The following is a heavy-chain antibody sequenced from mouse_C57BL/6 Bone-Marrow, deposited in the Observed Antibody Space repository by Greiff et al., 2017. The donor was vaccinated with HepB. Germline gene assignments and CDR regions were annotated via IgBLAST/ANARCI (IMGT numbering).Heavy chain of an antibody. CDR2: IWTGGGT. V-gene: IGHV2-9-1*01. J-gene: IGHJ1*03. CDR1: GFSLTSYA. CDR3: ARIGYYYGSLYWYFDV. D-gene: IGHD1-1*01. Sequence: VMLVESGPGLVAPSQSLSITCTASGFSLTSYAISWVRQPPGKGLEWLGVIWTGGGTNYNSALKSRLSISKDNSKSQVFLKMNSLQTDDTARYYCARIGYYYGSLYWYFDVWGTGTTVTVSS.